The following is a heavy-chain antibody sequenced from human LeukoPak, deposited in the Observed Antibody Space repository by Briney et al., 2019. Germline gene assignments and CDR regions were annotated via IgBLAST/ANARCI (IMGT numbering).Heavy chain of an antibody. J-gene: IGHJ4*02. CDR2: ISSNGGST. CDR1: GFTFSSYA. V-gene: IGHV3-64*01. CDR3: ARGGRAGRLVDY. Sequence: LAGGSLRLSCAASGFTFSSYAMHWVRQAPGKGLEYVSAISSNGGSTYYANSVKGRFTISRDNSKNTLYLQMGSLRAEDMAVYYCARGGRAGRLVDYWGQGTLVTVSS. D-gene: IGHD6-19*01.